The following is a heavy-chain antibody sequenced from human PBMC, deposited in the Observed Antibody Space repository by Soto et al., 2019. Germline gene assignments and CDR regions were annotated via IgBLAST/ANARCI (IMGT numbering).Heavy chain of an antibody. CDR1: GGSISSGGYS. CDR2: IYHSWST. D-gene: IGHD4-17*01. J-gene: IGHJ4*02. CDR3: ARGMTTVTTLDY. V-gene: IGHV4-30-2*01. Sequence: QLQLQESGSGLVKPSQTLSLTCAVSGGSISSGGYSWSWIRQPPGKGLEWIGYIYHSWSTYYNPSLKIRGTISLDRSKKQFSLKLSSVTAAETAVYYCARGMTTVTTLDYWGQGTLVTVSS.